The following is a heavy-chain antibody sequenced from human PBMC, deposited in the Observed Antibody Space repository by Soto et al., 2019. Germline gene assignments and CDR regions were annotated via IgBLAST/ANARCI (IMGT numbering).Heavy chain of an antibody. Sequence: QVQLQQWGAGLLKPSETLSLTCAVYGGSFSGYYWSWIRQPPRKGLEWIGEINHSGSTNYNPSLNSPVTISVDTSKNQFSLKLTSVTAADTAVYYCARVGYSSSWYRRGAFDIWGQGTMVTVSS. CDR2: INHSGST. CDR3: ARVGYSSSWYRRGAFDI. CDR1: GGSFSGYY. V-gene: IGHV4-34*01. D-gene: IGHD6-13*01. J-gene: IGHJ3*02.